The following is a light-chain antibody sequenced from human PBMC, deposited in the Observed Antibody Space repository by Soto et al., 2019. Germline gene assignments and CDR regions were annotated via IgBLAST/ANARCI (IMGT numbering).Light chain of an antibody. V-gene: IGKV1-5*03. CDR1: QSISSW. Sequence: DIQMTQSPSTLSASVGERVTITCRASQSISSWLAWYPQKPGKAPKLLIYEASSMASGIPSRFSGSGSGTEITLTISSLQPDDFATYYCQQYNSYSWTFGQGTKVDIK. CDR2: EAS. CDR3: QQYNSYSWT. J-gene: IGKJ1*01.